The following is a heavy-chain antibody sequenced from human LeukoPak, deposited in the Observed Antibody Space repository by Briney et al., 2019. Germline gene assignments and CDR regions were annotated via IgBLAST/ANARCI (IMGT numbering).Heavy chain of an antibody. V-gene: IGHV1-69*01. CDR1: GGTFSSYA. CDR2: IIPIFGTA. CDR3: ARYSPDIVATIDLGYYYGMDV. J-gene: IGHJ6*02. Sequence: SVKVSCKASGGTFSSYAISWVGQAPGQGLEWMGGIIPIFGTANYAEECQGRDTITADESTSTAYMELSSLRSEDTAVYYCARYSPDIVATIDLGYYYGMDVWGQGTTVTVSS. D-gene: IGHD5-12*01.